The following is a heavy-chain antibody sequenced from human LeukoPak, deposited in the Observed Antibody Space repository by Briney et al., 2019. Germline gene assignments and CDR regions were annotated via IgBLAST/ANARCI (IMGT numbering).Heavy chain of an antibody. D-gene: IGHD6-13*01. J-gene: IGHJ4*02. V-gene: IGHV3-21*01. Sequence: PGGSLRLSCAASGFTFSSYSMNWVRQAPGKGLEWVSSISSSSSYIYYADSVKGRFTISRDNAKNSLYLQMNSLRAEDTAVYYCARLAVAAGPWYLGYWGQGTLVTVSS. CDR1: GFTFSSYS. CDR3: ARLAVAAGPWYLGY. CDR2: ISSSSSYI.